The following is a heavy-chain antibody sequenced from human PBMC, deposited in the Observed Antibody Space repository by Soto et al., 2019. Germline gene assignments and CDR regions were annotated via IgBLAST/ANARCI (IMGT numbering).Heavy chain of an antibody. CDR1: AFTFSVYA. D-gene: IGHD6-19*01. Sequence: QMPLVESGGGVVQPGRSRRLSCAASAFTFSVYAMHWVRQAPGKGLEWVGFTSSDGRSQYYADSVKGRFTISRDNSKNTVYLQMNSLRPEDTAVYYCARGPPRSGWQLDCWGQGTLVTVSS. V-gene: IGHV3-30*04. J-gene: IGHJ4*02. CDR2: TSSDGRSQ. CDR3: ARGPPRSGWQLDC.